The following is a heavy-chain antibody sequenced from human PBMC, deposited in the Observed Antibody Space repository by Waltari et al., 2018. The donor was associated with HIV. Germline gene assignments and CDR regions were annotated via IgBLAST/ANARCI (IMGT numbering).Heavy chain of an antibody. V-gene: IGHV4-59*01. CDR1: GGSISTYY. CDR3: ARLPAD. J-gene: IGHJ4*02. Sequence: QVQLQESGPGLVKPSEPLSLTCTVSGGSISTYYWSWIRQPPGKGLEWIGYIYYSGNTNYNPSLQSRVTISVDTSKNQFSLKLSSVTAADTAIYYCARLPADWGQGTLVTVSS. CDR2: IYYSGNT.